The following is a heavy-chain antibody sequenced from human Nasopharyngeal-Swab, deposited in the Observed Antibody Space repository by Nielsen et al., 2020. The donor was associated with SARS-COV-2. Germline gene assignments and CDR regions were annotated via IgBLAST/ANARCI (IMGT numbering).Heavy chain of an antibody. Sequence: ASVKVSCKASGYTFTSYAMNWVRQAPGQGLEWMGWINTNTGNPTYAQGFTGRFVFSLDTSVSTAYLQISSLKAEDTAVYYCARDEKSQGIFGVGISGQWWFGPWGQGTLVTVSS. J-gene: IGHJ5*01. CDR2: INTNTGNP. V-gene: IGHV7-4-1*02. CDR1: GYTFTSYA. CDR3: ARDEKSQGIFGVGISGQWWFGP. D-gene: IGHD3-3*01.